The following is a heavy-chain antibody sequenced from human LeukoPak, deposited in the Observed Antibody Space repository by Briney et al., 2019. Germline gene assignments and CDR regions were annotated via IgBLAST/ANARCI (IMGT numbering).Heavy chain of an antibody. CDR3: ASIQATVTTEYYMDV. J-gene: IGHJ6*03. CDR1: GGTFSSYA. V-gene: IGHV1-69*06. D-gene: IGHD4-17*01. Sequence: GASVKVSSKASGGTFSSYAISWVRQAPGQPLEWMVGIIPTFGTANYAQKFQGRVTITADKPTSTAYMELSSLRSEDAAVYYCASIQATVTTEYYMDVWGKGTTVTVSS. CDR2: IIPTFGTA.